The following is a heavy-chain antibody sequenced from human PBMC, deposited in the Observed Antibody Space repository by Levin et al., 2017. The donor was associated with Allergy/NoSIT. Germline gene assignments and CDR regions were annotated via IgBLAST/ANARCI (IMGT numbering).Heavy chain of an antibody. CDR2: IYYSGST. Sequence: SETLSLTCTVSGGSISSYYWSWIRQPPGKGLEWIGYIYYSGSTNYNPSLKSRVTISVDTSKNQFSLKLSSVTAADTAVYYCARGAGSTSYWGQGTLVTVSS. CDR3: ARGAGSTSY. D-gene: IGHD2-2*01. V-gene: IGHV4-59*01. CDR1: GGSISSYY. J-gene: IGHJ4*02.